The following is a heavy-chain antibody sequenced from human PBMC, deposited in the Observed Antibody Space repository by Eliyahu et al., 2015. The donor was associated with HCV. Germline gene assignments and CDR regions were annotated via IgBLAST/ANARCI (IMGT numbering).Heavy chain of an antibody. J-gene: IGHJ4*02. CDR2: ISASGGTT. Sequence: EVQLLESGGGLVQPGGSLRLSCAASGFTFSTYAMSWVRQAPGKGLEGVSIISASGGTTYHADSVKGRFTISRDNSENTLYLHLNSLRGEDTAVYFCVKTTSSWNRGPQDYWGQGTLVTVSS. CDR1: GFTFSTYA. CDR3: VKTTSSWNRGPQDY. V-gene: IGHV3-23*01. D-gene: IGHD2-2*01.